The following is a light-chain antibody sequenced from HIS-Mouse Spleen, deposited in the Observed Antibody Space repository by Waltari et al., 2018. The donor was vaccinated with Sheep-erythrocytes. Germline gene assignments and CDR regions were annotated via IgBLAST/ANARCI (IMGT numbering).Light chain of an antibody. CDR2: AAS. V-gene: IGKV1-39*01. J-gene: IGKJ4*01. Sequence: DIQMTQSPSSLSASVGDRVTITCQESQSISSYLNWYQQKPGKAPKLLIYAASSLQSGVPSRFSGSGSGTDFPLTISSLQPEDFATYYCQQSYSTPPLTFGGGTKVEIK. CDR3: QQSYSTPPLT. CDR1: QSISSY.